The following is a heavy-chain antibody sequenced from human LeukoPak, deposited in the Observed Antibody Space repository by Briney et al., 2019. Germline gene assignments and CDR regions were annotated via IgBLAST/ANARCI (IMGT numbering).Heavy chain of an antibody. CDR3: ARGESGYYDSSPYYQAPV. CDR2: ISSGSDHI. D-gene: IGHD3-22*01. V-gene: IGHV3-21*01. CDR1: GFTFSHYG. Sequence: GGSLRLSCAASGFTFSHYGINWVRQAPGKGLEWVSFISSGSDHIYYADSVKGRFTISRDNAKNSLYLQMNTLRAEDTAVYYCARGESGYYDSSPYYQAPVWGQGTLVTVSS. J-gene: IGHJ4*02.